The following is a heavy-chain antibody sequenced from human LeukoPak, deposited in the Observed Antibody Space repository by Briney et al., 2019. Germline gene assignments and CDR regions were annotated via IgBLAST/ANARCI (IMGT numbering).Heavy chain of an antibody. CDR1: GGSISSGDYY. D-gene: IGHD6-13*01. Sequence: SETLSLTCTVSGGSISSGDYYWSWIRQPPGKGLEWIGYIYYSGSTYYNPSLKSRVTISVDTSKNQFSLKLSSVTAADTAVYYCTRLIADDAFDIWGQGTMVTVSS. CDR3: TRLIADDAFDI. CDR2: IYYSGST. V-gene: IGHV4-30-4*01. J-gene: IGHJ3*02.